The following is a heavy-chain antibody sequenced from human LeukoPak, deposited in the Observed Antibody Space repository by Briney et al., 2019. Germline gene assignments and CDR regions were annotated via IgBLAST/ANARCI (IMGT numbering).Heavy chain of an antibody. CDR3: TRDLAAVPGPRMDV. CDR2: INPDGSER. V-gene: IGHV3-7*03. CDR1: GFSFSSYY. D-gene: IGHD6-19*01. J-gene: IGHJ6*02. Sequence: GGSLRLSCAASGFSFSSYYMSWVRQAPGKGLEWVALINPDGSERYYVDSVKGRFTISRDNAKDSLYLQMDSLRDDDTAMYFCTRDLAAVPGPRMDVWGQGTTVTVSS.